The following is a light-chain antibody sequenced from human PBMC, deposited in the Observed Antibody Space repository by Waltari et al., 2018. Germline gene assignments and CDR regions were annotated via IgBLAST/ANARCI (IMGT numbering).Light chain of an antibody. Sequence: YILTQPPAVAVAPGETATITCACANTARERVHWYHHKPGQAPRLVVYDDSGRPSGIPERFSGSNSGNSATLTVRRAEDGDEGDFYCQVWDSDSDHWVFGGGTKLTVL. CDR2: DDS. J-gene: IGLJ3*02. CDR1: NTARER. V-gene: IGLV3-21*02. CDR3: QVWDSDSDHWV.